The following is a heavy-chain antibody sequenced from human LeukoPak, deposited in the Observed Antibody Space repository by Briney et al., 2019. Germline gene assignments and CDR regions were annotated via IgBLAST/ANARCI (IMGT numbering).Heavy chain of an antibody. Sequence: SETLSLTCAVYGGSFSGYYWSWIRQPPGKGLEWIGEINHSGSTNYNPSLKGRVTISVDTSKNQFSLKLSSVTAADTAVYYCASLYSSESRGYYYYGMDVWGQGTTVTVSS. J-gene: IGHJ6*02. V-gene: IGHV4-34*01. CDR3: ASLYSSESRGYYYYGMDV. D-gene: IGHD6-19*01. CDR1: GGSFSGYY. CDR2: INHSGST.